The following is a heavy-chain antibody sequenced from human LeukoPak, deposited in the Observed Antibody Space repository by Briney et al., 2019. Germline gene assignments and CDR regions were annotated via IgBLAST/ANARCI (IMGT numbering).Heavy chain of an antibody. CDR3: ARKFSSSWYKFAFDI. CDR2: IKQDGSEK. Sequence: GGSLRLSCAASGFTFNNYWMTWVRQAPGMGLEWVANIKQDGSEKYYVDSVKGRFTISSDNAKNSLYLQMNSLRAEDTAVYYCARKFSSSWYKFAFDIWGQGTMVTVSS. D-gene: IGHD6-13*01. V-gene: IGHV3-7*01. CDR1: GFTFNNYW. J-gene: IGHJ3*02.